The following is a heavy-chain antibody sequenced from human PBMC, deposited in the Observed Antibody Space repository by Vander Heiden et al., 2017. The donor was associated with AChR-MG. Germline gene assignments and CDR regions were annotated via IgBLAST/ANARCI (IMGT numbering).Heavy chain of an antibody. Sequence: QVQLQESGPGLVKPSHTPSLTCPVPGGSTTSRRYYWSWIRQHPGKGLEWIGYIYYSGSTYYNPSLKSRVTISVDTSKNQFSLKLSSVTAADTAVYYCARDRVCTNGVCGGWFDPWGQGTLVTVSS. V-gene: IGHV4-31*03. CDR3: ARDRVCTNGVCGGWFDP. CDR2: IYYSGST. CDR1: GGSTTSRRYY. J-gene: IGHJ5*02. D-gene: IGHD2-8*01.